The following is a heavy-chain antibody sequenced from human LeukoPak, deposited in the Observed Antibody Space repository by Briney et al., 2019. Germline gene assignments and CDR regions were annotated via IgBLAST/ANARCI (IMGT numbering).Heavy chain of an antibody. J-gene: IGHJ4*02. CDR1: GGSISSYY. Sequence: SETLSLTCTVSGGSISSYYWSWIRQPPGKGLEWIGYIYYSGSTNYNPSLKSRVTISVDTSKNQFSLKLSSVTAADTAVYYCARGPPPVTYYYDSSGYYYVYWGQGTLVTVSS. CDR3: ARGPPPVTYYYDSSGYYYVY. CDR2: IYYSGST. D-gene: IGHD3-22*01. V-gene: IGHV4-59*12.